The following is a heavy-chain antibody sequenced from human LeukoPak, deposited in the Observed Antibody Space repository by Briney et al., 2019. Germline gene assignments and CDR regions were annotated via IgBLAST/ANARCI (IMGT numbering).Heavy chain of an antibody. CDR1: GFTFSRYR. CDR3: ARRQSFDY. Sequence: PGGXLRLSCADSGFTFSRYRMSWVREAPGKGGERVANIKQEGREKNYVDSVKGRFTISRDNAKNSLYLQMNSLRAEDTAVYYCARRQSFDYCCQGTLVTVSS. J-gene: IGHJ4*02. CDR2: IKQEGREK. V-gene: IGHV3-7*01.